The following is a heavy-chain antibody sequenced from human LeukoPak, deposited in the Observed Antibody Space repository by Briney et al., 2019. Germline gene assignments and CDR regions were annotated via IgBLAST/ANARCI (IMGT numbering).Heavy chain of an antibody. CDR2: IYYSGST. Sequence: SQTLSLTCTVSGGSISSGGYYWSWIRQYPGKGLEWIGYIYYSGSTYYNPSLKSRVTISVDTSKNQFSLKLSSVTAADTAVYYCARDRGDGYNNWGQGTLVTVSS. V-gene: IGHV4-31*03. J-gene: IGHJ4*02. D-gene: IGHD5-24*01. CDR1: GGSISSGGYY. CDR3: ARDRGDGYNN.